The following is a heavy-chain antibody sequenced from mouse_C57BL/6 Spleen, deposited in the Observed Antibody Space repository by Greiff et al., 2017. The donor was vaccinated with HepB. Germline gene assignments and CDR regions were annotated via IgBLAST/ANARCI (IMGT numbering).Heavy chain of an antibody. J-gene: IGHJ2*01. D-gene: IGHD1-1*01. CDR1: GFTFSNYW. Sequence: EVMLVESGGGLVQPGGSMKLSCVASGFTFSNYWMNWVRQSPEKGLEWVAQIRLKSDNYATHYAESVKGRFTISRDDSKSSVYLQMNNLRAEDTGIYYCTGGSSYFYYWGQGTTLTVSS. V-gene: IGHV6-3*01. CDR3: TGGSSYFYY. CDR2: IRLKSDNYAT.